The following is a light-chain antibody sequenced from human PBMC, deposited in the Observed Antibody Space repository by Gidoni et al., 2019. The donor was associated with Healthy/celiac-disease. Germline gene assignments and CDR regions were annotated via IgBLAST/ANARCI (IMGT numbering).Light chain of an antibody. CDR1: QSVSSN. J-gene: IGKJ5*01. CDR2: GAS. CDR3: QQYNNWPPIT. V-gene: IGKV3-15*01. Sequence: EIVMTQSPATLSVSPGERATLSCRASQSVSSNLAWYQQKPGQAPRLLIYGASTRATGIPARFSGSGSGTEFTLTISSLQSEDFAVYCCQQYNNWPPITFSQGTRLEIK.